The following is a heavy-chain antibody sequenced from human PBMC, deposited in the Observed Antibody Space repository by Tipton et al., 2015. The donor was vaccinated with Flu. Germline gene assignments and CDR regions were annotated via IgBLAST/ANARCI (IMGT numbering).Heavy chain of an antibody. CDR3: ARAREPNSNGWYILGY. J-gene: IGHJ4*02. CDR2: MNPNSGNA. Sequence: QLVQSGAEGKKPGASVKVSCKASGYTFTSYDINWVRQATGQGLEWMGWMNPNSGNAGYAQKFQGRVTMTRNTSISTAYMELSSLRSEDTAVYYCARAREPNSNGWYILGYWGQGTQVPVSS. CDR1: GYTFTSYD. D-gene: IGHD6-19*01. V-gene: IGHV1-8*01.